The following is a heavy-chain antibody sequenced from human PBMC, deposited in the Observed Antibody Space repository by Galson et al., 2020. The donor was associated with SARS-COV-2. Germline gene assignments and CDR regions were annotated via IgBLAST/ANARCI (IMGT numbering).Heavy chain of an antibody. Sequence: TGGSLRLSCKGSGYSFTSYWIGWVRQMPGKGLEWMGIIYPGDSDTRYSPSFQGQVTISADKSISTAYLQWSSLKASDTAMYYCARIYYYDSSGLDYFDYWGQGTLVTVSS. CDR3: ARIYYYDSSGLDYFDY. CDR1: GYSFTSYW. CDR2: IYPGDSDT. J-gene: IGHJ4*02. V-gene: IGHV5-51*01. D-gene: IGHD3-22*01.